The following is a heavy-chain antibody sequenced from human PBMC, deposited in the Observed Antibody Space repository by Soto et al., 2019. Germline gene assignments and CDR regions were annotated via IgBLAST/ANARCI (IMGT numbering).Heavy chain of an antibody. CDR1: GGSISSYY. J-gene: IGHJ5*02. CDR2: IFNSGST. V-gene: IGHV4-59*08. CDR3: ARQVDWFDP. Sequence: QVQLQESGPGLVKPSETLSLTCTVSGGSISSYYWSWIRQPPGKGLEWIGYIFNSGSTNYNPSLTCRVTISVDTSKNQFSLKLRSVTAADTAVYYCARQVDWFDPWGQGTLVTVSS.